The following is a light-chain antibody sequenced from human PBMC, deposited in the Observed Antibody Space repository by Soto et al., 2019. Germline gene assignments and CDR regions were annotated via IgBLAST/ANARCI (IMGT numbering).Light chain of an antibody. CDR3: QQSYSTPRT. V-gene: IGKV1-39*01. CDR2: AAS. J-gene: IGKJ1*01. Sequence: DIQMTQSPSSLSASVGDRVTITCRASQSISSYLNWYQQKPGKAPKLLIYAASSLQSGVPSRFSGSGSGTDFTLTISSLQPEDFATYYYQQSYSTPRTFGHGTKVAIK. CDR1: QSISSY.